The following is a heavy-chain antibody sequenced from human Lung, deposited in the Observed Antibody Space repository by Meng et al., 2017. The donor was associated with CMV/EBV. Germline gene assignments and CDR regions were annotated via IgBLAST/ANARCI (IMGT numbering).Heavy chain of an antibody. CDR1: GSGFIFSNLW. CDR2: IRSGGDT. V-gene: IGHV3-66*01. Sequence: EVQLVESGVGLVKPGGSIRLSCTGSGSGFIFSNLWINWVRHAPGKGLEWVSVIRSGGDTYYADSVKGRFIISRDNSKNTVYLQMNSLRVEDTAVYHCARDPGYSSSLTYDYWGQGTLVTVSS. CDR3: ARDPGYSSSLTYDY. J-gene: IGHJ4*02. D-gene: IGHD4-11*01.